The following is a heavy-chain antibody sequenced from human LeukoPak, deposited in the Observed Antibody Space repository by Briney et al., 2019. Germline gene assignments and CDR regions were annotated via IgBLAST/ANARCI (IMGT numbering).Heavy chain of an antibody. V-gene: IGHV1-8*02. CDR1: GYTLTAYY. CDR2: MNPNSGNT. Sequence: ASVKVSXKASGYTLTAYYIYWVRQAPGQGPEWMGWMNPNSGNTVYAQKFQDRVTMTWDTSISTAYMELSSLRSDDTAVYYCARGRPTSLGGIYWGQGTLVTVSS. J-gene: IGHJ4*02. D-gene: IGHD7-27*01. CDR3: ARGRPTSLGGIY.